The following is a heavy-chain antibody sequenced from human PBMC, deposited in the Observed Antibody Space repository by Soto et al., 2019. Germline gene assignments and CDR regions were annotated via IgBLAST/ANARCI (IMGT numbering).Heavy chain of an antibody. D-gene: IGHD4-17*01. CDR3: ARDPTVVTPTYYYCGMDV. J-gene: IGHJ6*02. V-gene: IGHV1-69*13. CDR1: GGSFNSYA. Sequence: SVKVSCKASGGSFNSYAISWVRQAPGQGLEWMGGIIPIFGTTNYAQKFQGRVTITADESTSTAYMELSSLRSEDTAVYYCARDPTVVTPTYYYCGMDVWGQGTTVTVSS. CDR2: IIPIFGTT.